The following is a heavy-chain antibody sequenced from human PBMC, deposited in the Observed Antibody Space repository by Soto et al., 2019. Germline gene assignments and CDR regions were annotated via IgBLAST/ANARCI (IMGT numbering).Heavy chain of an antibody. CDR1: GGTFSSYD. J-gene: IGHJ6*02. D-gene: IGHD5-12*01. V-gene: IGHV1-69*06. Sequence: QVQLVQSGAEVKKPGSSVKVSCKASGGTFSSYDISWVRQAPGQGLEWMGGIIPIFGTANYAQKFQGRVTITADKSTSTAYRELSSLRSEDKAVYYCARGKRDPGWLHRNYYGMDVWGQGTTVTVSS. CDR2: IIPIFGTA. CDR3: ARGKRDPGWLHRNYYGMDV.